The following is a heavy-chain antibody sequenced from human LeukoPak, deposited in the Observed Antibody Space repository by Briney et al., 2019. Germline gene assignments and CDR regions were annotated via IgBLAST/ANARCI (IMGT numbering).Heavy chain of an antibody. Sequence: SETLSLTCTVSDGSINNYYWTWIRQPPGKGLEWIGHIFFTGYRKSNPSLRSRVTISLDTSKNQFSLKLSSVTAADTAVYYCASQYSSSSQGGWGQGTLVTVSS. CDR2: IFFTGYR. J-gene: IGHJ4*02. CDR1: DGSINNYY. D-gene: IGHD6-6*01. V-gene: IGHV4-59*12. CDR3: ASQYSSSSQGG.